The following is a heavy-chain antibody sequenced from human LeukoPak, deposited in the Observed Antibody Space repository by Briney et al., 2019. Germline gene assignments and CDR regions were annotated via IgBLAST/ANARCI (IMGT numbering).Heavy chain of an antibody. CDR1: TSY. J-gene: IGHJ5*02. D-gene: IGHD3-22*01. V-gene: IGHV1-18*01. CDR3: ARDFWNFDDSRGYYRDFDP. Sequence: ASVKVSCKATSYISWVRQAPGQGLEWMGWIGSYAGDTYYAQKFQGRVTVTTDTSSSTAYMELRSLRSDDTAVYYCARDFWNFDDSRGYYRDFDPWGQGTLVTVSS. CDR2: IGSYAGDT.